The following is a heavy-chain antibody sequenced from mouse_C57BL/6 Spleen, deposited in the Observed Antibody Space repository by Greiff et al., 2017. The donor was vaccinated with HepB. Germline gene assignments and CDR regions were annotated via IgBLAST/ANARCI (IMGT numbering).Heavy chain of an antibody. J-gene: IGHJ4*01. V-gene: IGHV1-15*01. Sequence: VQLQESGAELVRPGASVTLSCKASGYTFTDYEMHWVKQTPVHGLEWIGAIDPETGGTAYNQKFKGKAILTADKSSSTAYMELRSLTSEDSAVYYCTGDGRDYWGQGTSVTVSS. CDR3: TGDGRDY. CDR2: IDPETGGT. CDR1: GYTFTDYE.